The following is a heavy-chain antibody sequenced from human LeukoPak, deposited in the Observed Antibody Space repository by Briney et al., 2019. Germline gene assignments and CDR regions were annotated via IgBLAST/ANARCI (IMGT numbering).Heavy chain of an antibody. CDR1: GFTFSSYS. CDR2: ISSSSSYI. J-gene: IGHJ4*02. CDR3: ATSQWLARGSYYFDY. Sequence: GGSLRLSCAASGFTFSSYSMNWVRQAPGKGLEWVSSISSSSSYIYYADSVKGRFTISRDNAKNSLYLQMNSLRSEDTAVYYCATSQWLARGSYYFDYWGQGTLVTVSS. D-gene: IGHD6-19*01. V-gene: IGHV3-21*04.